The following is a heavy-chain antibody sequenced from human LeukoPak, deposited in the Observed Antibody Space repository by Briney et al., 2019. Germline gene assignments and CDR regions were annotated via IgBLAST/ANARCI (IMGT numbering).Heavy chain of an antibody. Sequence: SETLSLTCAVYGCSFSGYYWRWIRQPPGKGGEWSGEINHSGSTIYNPPLKRRVTISVDTSNNQFSLKLSSVTAADTGVYYCAVSLVRWYYDFWSGYASWFDPWGQGTLVTVSS. CDR2: INHSGST. D-gene: IGHD3-3*01. CDR1: GCSFSGYY. J-gene: IGHJ5*02. V-gene: IGHV4-34*01. CDR3: AVSLVRWYYDFWSGYASWFDP.